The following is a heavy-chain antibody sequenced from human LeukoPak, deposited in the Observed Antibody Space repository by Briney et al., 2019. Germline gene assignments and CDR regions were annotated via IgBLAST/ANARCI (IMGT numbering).Heavy chain of an antibody. D-gene: IGHD5-18*01. Sequence: GGSLRLSCAASGFTFSDRDMDWVRQAPGKGLEWVGRSRNKAKSHTTEYAASVKGRFTISRDNSNNSAWLQMNSLKTEDTAVYYCALWSYYYYGLDVWGQGTTVTVSS. CDR1: GFTFSDRD. CDR3: ALWSYYYYGLDV. J-gene: IGHJ6*02. V-gene: IGHV3-72*01. CDR2: SRNKAKSHTT.